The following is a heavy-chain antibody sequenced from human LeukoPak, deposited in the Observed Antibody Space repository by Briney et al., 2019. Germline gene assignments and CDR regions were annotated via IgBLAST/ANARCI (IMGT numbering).Heavy chain of an antibody. CDR3: ARRAAFSGSYSLDF. J-gene: IGHJ4*02. CDR1: GFTVSSNY. D-gene: IGHD1-26*01. CDR2: IYSSGTT. Sequence: PGGSLRRSCAASGFTVSSNYMSWVRQAPGKGLESVSVIYSSGTTFYAYSVKGRFTISRDNSKNTLFLQMSGLRDDDTAVYYCARRAAFSGSYSLDFWGQGTLVTVSS. V-gene: IGHV3-53*01.